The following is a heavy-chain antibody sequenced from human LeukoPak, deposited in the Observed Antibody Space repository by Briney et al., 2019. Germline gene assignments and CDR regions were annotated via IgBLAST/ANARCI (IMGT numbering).Heavy chain of an antibody. CDR1: GFTFSSYG. J-gene: IGHJ5*02. V-gene: IGHV3-23*01. CDR2: ISDRGSTT. D-gene: IGHD2-21*01. CDR3: AKEGFALGLFDP. Sequence: GGSLRLSSAASGFTFSSYGMSWVRQAPGKGLEWVSGISDRGSTTYYADSVKGRFTISRDNSKNTLYLQMNSLRAEDTAVYYCAKEGFALGLFDPWGQGTLVTVSS.